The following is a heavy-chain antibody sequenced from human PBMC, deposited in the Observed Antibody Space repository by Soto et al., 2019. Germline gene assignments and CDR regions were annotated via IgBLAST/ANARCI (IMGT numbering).Heavy chain of an antibody. CDR1: GYNFNTYW. Sequence: GESLKISCKASGYNFNTYWIGWVRQLPGKGLEWMGIIYPGDSDTRYSPSFQGQVTISADKSISTAYLQWSSLKASDTAMYYCARRGGSGYYYPYYWGQGTLVTVSS. V-gene: IGHV5-51*01. J-gene: IGHJ4*02. CDR3: ARRGGSGYYYPYY. D-gene: IGHD3-22*01. CDR2: IYPGDSDT.